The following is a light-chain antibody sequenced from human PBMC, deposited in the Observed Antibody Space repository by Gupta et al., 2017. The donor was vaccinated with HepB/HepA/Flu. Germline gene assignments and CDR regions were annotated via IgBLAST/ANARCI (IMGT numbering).Light chain of an antibody. CDR1: SSSIRSNY. CDR2: TSN. J-gene: IGLJ2*01. Sequence: QSVLPQPPSASAPPGQRVTISCPGSSSSIRSNYLYWYQHLPGTAPKLLIYTSNQRPSAVPDRFSGSKSGTSASLALSGPRSEDEADYYCVAWDDSLNGPVFGGGTKVTVL. V-gene: IGLV1-47*01. CDR3: VAWDDSLNGPV.